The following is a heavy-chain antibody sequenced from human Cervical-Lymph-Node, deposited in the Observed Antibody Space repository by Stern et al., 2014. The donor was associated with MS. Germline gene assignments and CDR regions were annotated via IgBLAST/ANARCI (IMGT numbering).Heavy chain of an antibody. CDR3: ARHLGSHESGWFDP. CDR2: IMPIVGTS. D-gene: IGHD1-26*01. Sequence: QVQLVQSGAEVKKPGSSVKVSCQASGGTLISYPISWVRQAPGQGHELLGGIMPIVGTSNYAHKFHGRVPITADESTTTIYMELRSLKSEDTAVYYCARHLGSHESGWFDPWGQGTLVTVSS. CDR1: GGTLISYP. J-gene: IGHJ5*02. V-gene: IGHV1-69*01.